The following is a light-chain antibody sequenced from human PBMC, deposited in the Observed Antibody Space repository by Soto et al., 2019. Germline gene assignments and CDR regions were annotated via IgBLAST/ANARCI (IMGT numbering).Light chain of an antibody. V-gene: IGKV1-5*03. Sequence: DIQMTQSPSTLSASVGDRVTITCRASQSIRIGLAWYQQKPGKAPNLLFYKASSLESGVTSRFSGSGSGTEFTLTISSLQPDEFATYYCQQYNSYSTFGGGTKVEIK. J-gene: IGKJ4*01. CDR2: KAS. CDR1: QSIRIG. CDR3: QQYNSYST.